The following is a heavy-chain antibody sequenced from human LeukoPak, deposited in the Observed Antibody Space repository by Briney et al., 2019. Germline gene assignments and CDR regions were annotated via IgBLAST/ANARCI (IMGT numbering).Heavy chain of an antibody. D-gene: IGHD3-10*01. Sequence: ASVKVSCKASGYTFTSYDINWVRQATGQGLEWMGWMNPNSGNTGYAQKFQGRVTMTRNTSISTAYMELSSLRSEDTAVYYCARGDYYGSGSYGDFDYWGQGTLVTVSS. CDR3: ARGDYYGSGSYGDFDY. CDR2: MNPNSGNT. J-gene: IGHJ4*02. V-gene: IGHV1-8*01. CDR1: GYTFTSYD.